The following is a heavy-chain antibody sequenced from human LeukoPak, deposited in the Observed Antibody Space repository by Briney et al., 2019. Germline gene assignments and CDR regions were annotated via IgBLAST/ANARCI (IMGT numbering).Heavy chain of an antibody. CDR2: ISHDGSNK. CDR1: GFTFSSYA. CDR3: ARAGNHIAAAGLDY. D-gene: IGHD6-13*01. J-gene: IGHJ4*02. Sequence: GGSLRLSCAASGFTFSSYAMHWVRQAPGKGLEWVAVISHDGSNKYYADSVKGRFTISRDNSKNTLYLQMNSLRAEDTAVYYCARAGNHIAAAGLDYWGQGTLVTVSS. V-gene: IGHV3-30-3*01.